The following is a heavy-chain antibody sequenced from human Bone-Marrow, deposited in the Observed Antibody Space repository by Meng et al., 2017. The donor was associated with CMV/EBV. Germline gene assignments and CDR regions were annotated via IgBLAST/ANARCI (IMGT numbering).Heavy chain of an antibody. CDR1: GFTFSSYS. Sequence: LSFTCAASGFTFSSYSMNWVRQAPGKGLEWVAVISYDGSNKYSADSVKGRFTISRDYSKNTLYLQMNSLRAEDTAVYYCARDYLRWLLSAFDYWGQGTLVTVPS. V-gene: IGHV3-30*03. D-gene: IGHD5-24*01. J-gene: IGHJ4*02. CDR3: ARDYLRWLLSAFDY. CDR2: ISYDGSNK.